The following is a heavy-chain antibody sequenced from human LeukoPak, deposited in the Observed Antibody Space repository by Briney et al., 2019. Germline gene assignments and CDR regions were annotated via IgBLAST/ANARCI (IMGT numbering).Heavy chain of an antibody. J-gene: IGHJ4*02. Sequence: GVSLRLSCAASGFTFSSYAMHWVRQAPGKGLEWVAVISYDGSNKYYADSVKGRFTISRDNSKNTLYLQMNSLRAEDTAVYYCATYGDYGYLDNYYFDYWGQGTLVTVSS. V-gene: IGHV3-30-3*01. D-gene: IGHD4-17*01. CDR2: ISYDGSNK. CDR1: GFTFSSYA. CDR3: ATYGDYGYLDNYYFDY.